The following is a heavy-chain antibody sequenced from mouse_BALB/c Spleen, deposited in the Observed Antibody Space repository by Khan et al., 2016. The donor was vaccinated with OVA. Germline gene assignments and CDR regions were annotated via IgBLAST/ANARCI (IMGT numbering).Heavy chain of an antibody. Sequence: QMQLEESGPGLVAPSQSLSITCTVSGFSLTSYGIHWVRQPPGKGLEWLVMIWSDGSTNYNSVLKSRLSISKDNSKSQVFLKMNSLQTDDTAIYYCARWFDGYSSLYAMDYWGQGTSVTVSS. D-gene: IGHD2-3*01. CDR2: IWSDGST. CDR1: GFSLTSYG. CDR3: ARWFDGYSSLYAMDY. V-gene: IGHV2-6*02. J-gene: IGHJ4*01.